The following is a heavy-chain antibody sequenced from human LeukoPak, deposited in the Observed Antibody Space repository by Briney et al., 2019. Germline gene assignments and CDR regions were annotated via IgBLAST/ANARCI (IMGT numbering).Heavy chain of an antibody. CDR2: ISGGGAST. CDR1: GFTFSSYA. CDR3: AKLLFKSEDLDY. V-gene: IGHV3-23*01. Sequence: GGSLRLSCAASGFTFSSYAMSWVRRVPGKGLEWVSAISGGGASTYYADSVKGRFTISRDNSKNTLYLQMNSLRAEDTAVYFCAKLLFKSEDLDYWGQGTLVTVSS. D-gene: IGHD3-10*02. J-gene: IGHJ4*02.